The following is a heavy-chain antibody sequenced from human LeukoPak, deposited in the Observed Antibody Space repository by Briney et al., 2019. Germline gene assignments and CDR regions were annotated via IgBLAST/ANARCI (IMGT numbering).Heavy chain of an antibody. Sequence: GRSLRLSCAASGFTFSSYGMHWVRQAPGKGLEWVAVIWYDGSNKYYADSVKGRFTISRDNSKNTLYLQMNNLRAEDTAVYYCAKAEDSSSIYYYYYMDVWGKGTTVTVSS. D-gene: IGHD6-6*01. V-gene: IGHV3-33*06. CDR1: GFTFSSYG. J-gene: IGHJ6*03. CDR2: IWYDGSNK. CDR3: AKAEDSSSIYYYYYMDV.